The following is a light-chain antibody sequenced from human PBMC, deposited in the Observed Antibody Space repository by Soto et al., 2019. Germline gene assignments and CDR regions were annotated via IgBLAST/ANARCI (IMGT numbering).Light chain of an antibody. CDR2: GAS. CDR3: QQYGASPT. Sequence: DIVLTQSPGSLSLSPGDRVTLSCRASQSVSSGYLAWYQQRRGQSPRLLIYGASSRATGFPDRFSGSGSGTHFTLTISRLEPEDFAVYYCQQYGASPTFGQGTKVDIK. V-gene: IGKV3-20*01. CDR1: QSVSSGY. J-gene: IGKJ1*01.